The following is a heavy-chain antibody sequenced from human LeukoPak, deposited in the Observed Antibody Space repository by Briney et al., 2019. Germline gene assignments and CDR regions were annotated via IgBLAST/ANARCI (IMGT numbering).Heavy chain of an antibody. CDR2: ISYDGSIK. J-gene: IGHJ4*02. CDR3: ARGSFDY. Sequence: GGSLRLSCAASGFTFRSYAMLWVRQAPGKGLAWVAVISYDGSIKYYADSVKGRFTISRDNSKNTLYLQMNSLRAEGTAVYYCARGSFDYWGQGTLVTVSS. CDR1: GFTFRSYA. V-gene: IGHV3-30*01.